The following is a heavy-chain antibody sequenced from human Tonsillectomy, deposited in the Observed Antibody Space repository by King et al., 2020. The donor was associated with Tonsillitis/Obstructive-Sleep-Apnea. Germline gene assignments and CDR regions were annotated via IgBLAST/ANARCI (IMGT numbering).Heavy chain of an antibody. CDR1: GFTFSSYA. Sequence: VQLVESGGGLVQPGGSLRLSCAASGFTFSSYAMSWVRQAPGKGLEWVSAINGSGGSTYYADSVKGRFTISRDNSKNTLYLQMNSLRAEDTAVYYCAKEKVSGSYYYYGMDVWGQGTTVTVSS. CDR3: AKEKVSGSYYYYGMDV. J-gene: IGHJ6*02. V-gene: IGHV3-23*04. CDR2: INGSGGST. D-gene: IGHD6-25*01.